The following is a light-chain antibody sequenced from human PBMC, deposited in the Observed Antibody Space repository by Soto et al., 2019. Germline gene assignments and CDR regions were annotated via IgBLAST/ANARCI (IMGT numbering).Light chain of an antibody. CDR2: EVS. V-gene: IGLV2-23*02. Sequence: QSALTQPASVSWSPGQSITISCTGTSSDVGSYNLVSWYQQHPGKAPKLMIYEVSKRPSGVSNRFSGSKSGNTASLTISGLQAEDDADYYCCSYAGSSTFEVFGTGTKVTVL. CDR1: SSDVGSYNL. J-gene: IGLJ1*01. CDR3: CSYAGSSTFEV.